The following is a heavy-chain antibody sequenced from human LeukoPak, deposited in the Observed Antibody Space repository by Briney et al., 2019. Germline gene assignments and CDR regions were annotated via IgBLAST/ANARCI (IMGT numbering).Heavy chain of an antibody. CDR2: ISYDGSNQ. V-gene: IGHV3-30*04. Sequence: GGSLRLSCAASGFTFNSYTMHWVRQAPGTGLEWVAVISYDGSNQYYTDSVKGRFTISRDNSKNTLYLQMNSLRPDDTAVYYCARDSRPPDSMQMWSVNLFDPWGQGTRVTVSS. J-gene: IGHJ5*02. CDR1: GFTFNSYT. D-gene: IGHD2-21*01. CDR3: ARDSRPPDSMQMWSVNLFDP.